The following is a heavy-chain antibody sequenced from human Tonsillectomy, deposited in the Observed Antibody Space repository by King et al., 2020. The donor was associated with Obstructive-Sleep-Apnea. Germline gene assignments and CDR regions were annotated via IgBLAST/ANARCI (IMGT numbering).Heavy chain of an antibody. CDR2: ISSSSSSI. J-gene: IGHJ4*02. CDR1: GFTFSSYS. CDR3: ARVYGSYSYYFDY. Sequence: VQLVESGGGLVKPGGSLRLSCAASGFTFSSYSMNWVRQAPGKGLEWVSSISSSSSSIYYADSVKGRFTISRDNAKNSLYLQMNSLRAEDTAVYYCARVYGSYSYYFDYWGQGTLVTVSS. D-gene: IGHD1-26*01. V-gene: IGHV3-21*01.